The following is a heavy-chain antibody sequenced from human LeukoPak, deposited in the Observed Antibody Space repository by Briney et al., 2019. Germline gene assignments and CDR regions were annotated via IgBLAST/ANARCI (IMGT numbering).Heavy chain of an antibody. V-gene: IGHV6-1*01. D-gene: IGHD6-13*01. Sequence: SQTLSLTCAISGDSVSSNSWNWIRQSPSRGLEWLGRTYYKSKWFNDYAVSVESRITINPDTSKNQFSLQLNSVTPEDTAVYYCARDTGIAAAGNAFDIWGQGTMVTVSS. CDR3: ARDTGIAAAGNAFDI. CDR2: TYYKSKWFN. J-gene: IGHJ3*02. CDR1: GDSVSSNS.